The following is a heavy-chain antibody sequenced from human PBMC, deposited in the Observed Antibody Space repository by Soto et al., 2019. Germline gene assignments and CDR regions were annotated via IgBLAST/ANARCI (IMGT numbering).Heavy chain of an antibody. CDR1: GTSVSNYY. J-gene: IGHJ4*02. Sequence: QVQLQESGPGLVKPSETLSLTCSVSGTSVSNYYWSWIRQPAGKGLEHIGRIYTSGSTSYNPSLKRRVTMSMATSQTQIYLNLTSVTAADTAVYYCARGGIQLSYAFDYWGQGILVTVSS. V-gene: IGHV4-4*07. CDR3: ARGGIQLSYAFDY. D-gene: IGHD5-18*01. CDR2: IYTSGST.